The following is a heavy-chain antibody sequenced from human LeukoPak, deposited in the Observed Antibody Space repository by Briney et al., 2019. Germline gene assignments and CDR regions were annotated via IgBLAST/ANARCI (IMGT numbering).Heavy chain of an antibody. CDR1: GGSISVSNC. J-gene: IGHJ3*02. Sequence: PSETLSLTCAASGGSISVSNCWSWVRQPPGKGLEWIGEIYHSGSTNYNPSLKSRVTISIAKSKNQFSLKLSSVTAADTAVYYCARLQRVTMNAFDIWGQGTMVTVSS. CDR3: ARLQRVTMNAFDI. CDR2: IYHSGST. D-gene: IGHD3-22*01. V-gene: IGHV4-4*02.